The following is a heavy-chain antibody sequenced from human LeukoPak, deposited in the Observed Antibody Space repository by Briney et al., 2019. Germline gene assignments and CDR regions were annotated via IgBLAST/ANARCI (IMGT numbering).Heavy chain of an antibody. CDR2: ISSSSSYI. CDR1: GFTFSSYA. D-gene: IGHD3-22*01. V-gene: IGHV3-21*01. J-gene: IGHJ4*02. Sequence: GGSLRLSCAASGFTFSSYAMSWVRQAPGKGLEWVSSISSSSSYIYYADSVKGRFTISRDNAKNSLYLQMNSLRAEDTAVYYCARDQGITMIVVVTPPDYWGQGILVTVSS. CDR3: ARDQGITMIVVVTPPDY.